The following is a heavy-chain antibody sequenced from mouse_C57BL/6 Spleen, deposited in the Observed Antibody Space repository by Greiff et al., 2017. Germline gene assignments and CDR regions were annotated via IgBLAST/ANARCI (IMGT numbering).Heavy chain of an antibody. CDR3: TGGLSYAMDY. CDR1: GFTFSNYW. J-gene: IGHJ4*01. V-gene: IGHV6-3*01. Sequence: EVKLEESGGGLVQPGGSMKLSCVASGFTFSNYWMNWVRQSPEKGFEWVAQIRLKSDNYATHYAESVKGRFTISRDDSKSSVYLQMNNLRAEDTGIYYCTGGLSYAMDYWGQGTSVTVSS. D-gene: IGHD2-4*01. CDR2: IRLKSDNYAT.